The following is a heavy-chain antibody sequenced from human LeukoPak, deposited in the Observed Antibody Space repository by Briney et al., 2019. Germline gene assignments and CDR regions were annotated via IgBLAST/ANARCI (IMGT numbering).Heavy chain of an antibody. Sequence: SETLSLTCTVSGGSISSYYWSWIPQPPGKGLEWIGYIYYSGSTNYNPSLKSRVTISVDTSKNQFSLNLSSVTAADTAVYYCAREGRGAAAGMDYWGQGTPVTVSS. D-gene: IGHD6-13*01. CDR1: GGSISSYY. V-gene: IGHV4-59*01. J-gene: IGHJ4*02. CDR2: IYYSGST. CDR3: AREGRGAAAGMDY.